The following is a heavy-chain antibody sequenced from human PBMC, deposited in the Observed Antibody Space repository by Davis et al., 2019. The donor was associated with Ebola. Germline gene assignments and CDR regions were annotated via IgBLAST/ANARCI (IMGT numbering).Heavy chain of an antibody. Sequence: GESLKISCTASGFTFSDCHMHWVRQAPGKGLEWISYITTSGTTMYYADSVKGRFTISRDNAKNSLYLRMNSLRDEDTAMYYCAKRHCSGGTCYWYFELWGRGTLVTVSS. CDR3: AKRHCSGGTCYWYFEL. D-gene: IGHD2-15*01. V-gene: IGHV3-48*02. CDR2: ITTSGTTM. J-gene: IGHJ2*01. CDR1: GFTFSDCH.